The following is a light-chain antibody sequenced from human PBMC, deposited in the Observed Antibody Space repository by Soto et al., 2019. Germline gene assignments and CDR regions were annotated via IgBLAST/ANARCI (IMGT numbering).Light chain of an antibody. J-gene: IGKJ2*01. Sequence: EIVMTQSPATLSVSPGERATLSCRASQSVSSNLAWYQQKVGQAPKLLLCGASNRVTGIPARFSGSGSGTEFTLTISSLQSEDFAIYYCQQSNSLPYTFGQGTKLEIK. V-gene: IGKV3-15*01. CDR2: GAS. CDR1: QSVSSN. CDR3: QQSNSLPYT.